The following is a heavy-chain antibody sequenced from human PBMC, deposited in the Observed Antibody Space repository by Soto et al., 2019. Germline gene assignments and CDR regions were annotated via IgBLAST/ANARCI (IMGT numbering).Heavy chain of an antibody. J-gene: IGHJ6*02. CDR2: IIPIFGTA. D-gene: IGHD3-16*01. V-gene: IGHV1-69*12. CDR1: GGTFSSYA. CDR3: VSRIVWGSGDGMDV. Sequence: QVQLVQSGAEVKKPGSSVKVSCKASGGTFSSYAISWVRQAPGQGLEWMGGIIPIFGTANYAQKFQGRVTITADESTSTGDMGLSRLRSEDTAVYYCVSRIVWGSGDGMDVWGQGTTVTVSS.